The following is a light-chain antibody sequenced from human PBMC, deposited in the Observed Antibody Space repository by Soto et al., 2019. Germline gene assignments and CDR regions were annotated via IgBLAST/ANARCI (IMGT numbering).Light chain of an antibody. CDR3: CSYAGSYTVV. Sequence: QSALTQPRSVSGSPGQSVAISCTGTSSDVGNYIYVSWYQQHPGKAPKLLIYDVTKRPSGVPDRFSGSKSGNTASLTISGLQAEDEADYYCCSYAGSYTVVFGTGTKVTVL. CDR2: DVT. J-gene: IGLJ1*01. V-gene: IGLV2-11*01. CDR1: SSDVGNYIY.